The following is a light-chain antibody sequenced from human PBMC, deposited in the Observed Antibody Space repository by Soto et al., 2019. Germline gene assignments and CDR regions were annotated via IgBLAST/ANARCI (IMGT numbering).Light chain of an antibody. CDR1: GSD. Sequence: QSALTQPASVSGSPGQSITISCTGAGSDVSWYQHHPGKATKLIIFDVSNRPSGISDRFSGSKSGNTASLTISGLRAEDEAGYYCASYRSTSTLGVFGGGTKLNVL. J-gene: IGLJ3*02. V-gene: IGLV2-14*03. CDR3: ASYRSTSTLGV. CDR2: DVS.